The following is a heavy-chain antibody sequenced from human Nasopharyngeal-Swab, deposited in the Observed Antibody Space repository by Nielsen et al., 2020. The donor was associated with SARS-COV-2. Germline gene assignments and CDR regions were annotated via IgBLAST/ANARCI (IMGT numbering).Heavy chain of an antibody. CDR1: GGTFRSYA. CDR2: IIPILGIA. CDR3: AREGGKLELRAGYYYYYYGMDV. Sequence: SVKVSCKASGGTFRSYAISWVRQAPGQGLEWMGRIIPILGIANYAQKFQGRVTITADKSTSTAYMELSSLRSEDTAVYYCAREGGKLELRAGYYYYYYGMDVWGQGTTVTVSS. V-gene: IGHV1-69*04. D-gene: IGHD1-7*01. J-gene: IGHJ6*02.